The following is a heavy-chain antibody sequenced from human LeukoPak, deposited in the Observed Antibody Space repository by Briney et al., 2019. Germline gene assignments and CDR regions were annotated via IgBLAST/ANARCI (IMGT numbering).Heavy chain of an antibody. CDR3: ARGPYYDILTGHPYYFDY. CDR1: GYTFTGYY. D-gene: IGHD3-9*01. Sequence: GASVKVSCKASGYTFTGYYMHWVRRAPGQGLEWMGWINPNSGGTNYAQKFQGWVTMTRDTSISTAYMELSRLRSDDTAVYYCARGPYYDILTGHPYYFDYWGQGTLVTVSS. J-gene: IGHJ4*02. CDR2: INPNSGGT. V-gene: IGHV1-2*04.